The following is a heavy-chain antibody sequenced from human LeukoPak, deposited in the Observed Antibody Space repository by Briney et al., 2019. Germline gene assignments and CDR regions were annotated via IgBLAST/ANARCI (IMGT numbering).Heavy chain of an antibody. J-gene: IGHJ4*02. CDR1: GFTVSSNY. V-gene: IGHV3-21*01. CDR3: ARERGDGDNVFDY. CDR2: ISTSSMYI. D-gene: IGHD4-17*01. Sequence: PGGSLRLSCAASGFTVSSNYMSWVRQAPGRGLEWVSSISTSSMYIFYGDSVKGRFTISRDNAKNLAYLQMNSLRAEDTAVYYCARERGDGDNVFDYWGQGTLVTVSS.